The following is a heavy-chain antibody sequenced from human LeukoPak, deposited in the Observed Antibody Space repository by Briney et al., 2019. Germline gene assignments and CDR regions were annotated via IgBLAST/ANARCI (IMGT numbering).Heavy chain of an antibody. V-gene: IGHV3-49*04. D-gene: IGHD3-16*01. CDR3: TGDLVP. CDR2: IRTKAFGGTT. CDR1: GFTFGDSA. Sequence: GRSLRLSCTASGFTFGDSAMSWVRQAPGKGLEWVGLIRTKAFGGTTQYAASVEGRFIILRDDSKSIAYLQMNSLETEDTAVYYCTGDLVPWGQGTLVTVSS. J-gene: IGHJ5*02.